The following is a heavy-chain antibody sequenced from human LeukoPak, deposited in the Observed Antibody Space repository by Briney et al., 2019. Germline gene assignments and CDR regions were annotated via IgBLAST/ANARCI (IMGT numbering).Heavy chain of an antibody. Sequence: GASVKVSCKASGYTFTSYGISWVRQAPGQGLEWMGWISAYNGNTNYAQKLQGRVTMTTDTSTSTAYMELRSLRSDDTAVYYCARVALRPKVAAISCPDYWGQGTLVTVSS. V-gene: IGHV1-18*01. CDR2: ISAYNGNT. CDR1: GYTFTSYG. J-gene: IGHJ4*02. CDR3: ARVALRPKVAAISCPDY. D-gene: IGHD2-15*01.